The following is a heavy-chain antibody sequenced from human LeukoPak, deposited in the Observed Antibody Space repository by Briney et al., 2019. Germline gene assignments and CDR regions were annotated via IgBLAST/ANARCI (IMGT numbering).Heavy chain of an antibody. CDR1: GFTFSNYG. D-gene: IGHD4-11*01. V-gene: IGHV3-33*01. CDR3: ARGVTTAYY. J-gene: IGHJ4*02. CDR2: IWYDGSNE. Sequence: GRSLRLSCAASGFTFSNYGMHWVRQAPGKGLEWVAVIWYDGSNEYYADSVKGRFTISRDNSKNTLYLQMNSLRAEDTAVYFGARGVTTAYYWGQGTLVTVSS.